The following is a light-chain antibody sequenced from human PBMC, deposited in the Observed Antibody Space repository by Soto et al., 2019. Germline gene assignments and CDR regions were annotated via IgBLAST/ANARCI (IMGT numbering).Light chain of an antibody. CDR2: DAS. CDR3: QQFSSYPLT. V-gene: IGKV3-20*01. J-gene: IGKJ4*01. Sequence: ESLLTQSPGTLSLSPGERATLSCRASQTVRNNYLAWYQQKPGQAPRLLIYDASSRATGIPDRFSGGGSGTDFTLTISRLEPEDFAVYYCQQFSSYPLTFGGGTKVDI. CDR1: QTVRNNY.